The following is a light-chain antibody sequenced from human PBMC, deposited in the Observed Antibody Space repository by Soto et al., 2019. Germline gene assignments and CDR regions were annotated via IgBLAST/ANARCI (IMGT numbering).Light chain of an antibody. J-gene: IGKJ2*01. CDR3: QQLNVNLL. CDR2: AAS. V-gene: IGKV1-9*01. Sequence: IPLTQSPSSLSASIGDRVTITCRASQGIASYLAWYQQKPGNAPKLLIYAASTLHSGVPSRFSGSGSGTDFTLTISRLQPEHFVTYYCQQLNVNLLFGQGAKLEIK. CDR1: QGIASY.